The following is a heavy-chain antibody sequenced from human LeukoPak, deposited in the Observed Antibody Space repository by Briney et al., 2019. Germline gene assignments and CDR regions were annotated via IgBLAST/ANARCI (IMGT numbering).Heavy chain of an antibody. J-gene: IGHJ4*02. Sequence: PGGSLRLSCAASGFTFSSYSMNWVRQAPGKGLEWVSSISSSSSYIHYADSVKGRFTISRDNAKNSLYLQMNSLRAEDTAVYYCARDGVATFDYWGQGTLVTVSS. CDR3: ARDGVATFDY. D-gene: IGHD5-12*01. CDR1: GFTFSSYS. V-gene: IGHV3-21*01. CDR2: ISSSSSYI.